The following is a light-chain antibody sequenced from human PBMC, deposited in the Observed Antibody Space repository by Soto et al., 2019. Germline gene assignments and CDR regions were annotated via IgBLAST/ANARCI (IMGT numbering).Light chain of an antibody. J-gene: IGLJ3*02. Sequence: QSALTQPASVYGSPGQSITISCTGTSSDIGAYNYVSWYQQHPGKAPKLLIYALTNRPSGVSNRFSGSKSGNTASLTISGLQAADDADYYCSSYTTSLTLVFGGGTKLTVL. CDR1: SSDIGAYNY. CDR3: SSYTTSLTLV. CDR2: ALT. V-gene: IGLV2-14*01.